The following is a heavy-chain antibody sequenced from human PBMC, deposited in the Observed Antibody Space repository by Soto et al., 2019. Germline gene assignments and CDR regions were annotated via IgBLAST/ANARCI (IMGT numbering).Heavy chain of an antibody. CDR1: GFTFSSYA. J-gene: IGHJ4*02. CDR3: AKDLTPRVLLWFGEASFFDY. V-gene: IGHV3-23*01. Sequence: GGSLRLSCAASGFTFSSYAMSWVRQAPGKGLEWVSAISGSGGSTYYADSVKGRFTISRDNSKNTLYLQMNSLRAEDTAVYYCAKDLTPRVLLWFGEASFFDYWGQGTLVTVSS. D-gene: IGHD3-10*01. CDR2: ISGSGGST.